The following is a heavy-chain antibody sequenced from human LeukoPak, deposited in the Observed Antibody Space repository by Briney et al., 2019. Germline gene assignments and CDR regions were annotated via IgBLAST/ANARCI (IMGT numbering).Heavy chain of an antibody. CDR1: GFTFSDYY. CDR3: ARGARPVAMRNYFDY. J-gene: IGHJ4*02. D-gene: IGHD2-2*01. CDR2: ISSSGSPI. V-gene: IGHV3-11*01. Sequence: GGSLRFSCAASGFTFSDYYMSWIRQAPGKGLEWVSYISSSGSPIYYADSVKGRFTISRDNAKNSLYLQMNSLRAEDTAVYYCARGARPVAMRNYFDYWGQGTLVTVSS.